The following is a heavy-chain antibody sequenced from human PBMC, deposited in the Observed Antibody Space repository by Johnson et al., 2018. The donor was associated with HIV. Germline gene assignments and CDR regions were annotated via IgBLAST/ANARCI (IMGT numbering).Heavy chain of an antibody. D-gene: IGHD1-26*01. J-gene: IGHJ3*02. Sequence: VQLVESGGGLVKPGGSLRLSCAASGFTFSNAWMSWVRQAPGKGLGWVARIKSKTDVGQTDFAAPGKGVSTISRDDSKNTLSLQMNSLKTEDTAVYYCTTSGGEWELPGAFDIWGQGTMVTVSS. V-gene: IGHV3-15*01. CDR3: TTSGGEWELPGAFDI. CDR2: IKSKTDVGQT. CDR1: GFTFSNAW.